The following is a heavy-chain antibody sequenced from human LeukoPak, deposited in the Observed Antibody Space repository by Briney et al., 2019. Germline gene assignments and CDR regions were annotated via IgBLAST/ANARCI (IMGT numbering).Heavy chain of an antibody. Sequence: GGSLRLSCAASGFTFSSYAMSWVRQAPGKGLEWVSGISDSGGSTYYADSVKGRFTISRDSSKNTLYLQMNTPRAEDTAVYYCAKTGYESYYFDCWGQGTLVTVSS. V-gene: IGHV3-23*01. CDR2: ISDSGGST. CDR1: GFTFSSYA. J-gene: IGHJ4*02. D-gene: IGHD5-18*01. CDR3: AKTGYESYYFDC.